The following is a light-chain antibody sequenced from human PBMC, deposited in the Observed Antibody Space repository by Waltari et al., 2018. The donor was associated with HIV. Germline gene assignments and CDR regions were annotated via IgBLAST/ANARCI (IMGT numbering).Light chain of an antibody. CDR2: QDT. CDR1: KLGDKF. Sequence: SYELTQPPSVSVSPRQTASITCSGAKLGDKFASWYQQKPGQSPVLVIYQDTKRPSGIPERFSGSNSGNTATLTISGTQAMDEADYYCQAWDSSRVVFGGGTKLTV. V-gene: IGLV3-1*01. CDR3: QAWDSSRVV. J-gene: IGLJ2*01.